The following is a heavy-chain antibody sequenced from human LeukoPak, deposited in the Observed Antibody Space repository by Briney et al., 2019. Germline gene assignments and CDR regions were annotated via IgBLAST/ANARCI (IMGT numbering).Heavy chain of an antibody. V-gene: IGHV3-7*04. D-gene: IGHD3-9*01. CDR3: ARGAHYDILTSDY. CDR2: IKEDGTVK. CDR1: GFTFSRYW. J-gene: IGHJ4*02. Sequence: PGGSLRLSCAASGFTFSRYWMSWVRQAPGKGLEWVANIKEDGTVKYYVESVKGRFTISRDNAKNSLYLQMNSLRAEDTAVYYCARGAHYDILTSDYWGQGTLVTVSS.